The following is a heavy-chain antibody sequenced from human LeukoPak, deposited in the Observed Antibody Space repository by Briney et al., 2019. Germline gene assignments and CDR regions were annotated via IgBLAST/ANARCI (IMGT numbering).Heavy chain of an antibody. CDR2: IYTSGRT. Sequence: PSETLSLTRSVSGGSISSYYWSWIRQPPGKGLEWIGYIYTSGRTNYIPSLTSRDTISVDKSKNKFHLKLSSVTAADTAAYYCARTVTNTDAFDIWGQGTMVTVSS. CDR1: GGSISSYY. CDR3: ARTVTNTDAFDI. J-gene: IGHJ3*02. D-gene: IGHD1-14*01. V-gene: IGHV4-4*09.